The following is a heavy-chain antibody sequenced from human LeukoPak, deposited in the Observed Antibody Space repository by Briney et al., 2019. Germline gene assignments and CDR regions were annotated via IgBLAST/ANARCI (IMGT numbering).Heavy chain of an antibody. CDR1: GFTFSSYW. J-gene: IGHJ6*03. CDR2: INSDGSST. CDR3: ARAPYHFWSGYTYYMDV. D-gene: IGHD3-3*01. V-gene: IGHV3-74*01. Sequence: GGSLRLSCAASGFTFSSYWMHWVRQAPGKELVWVSRINSDGSSTSYADSVKGRFTISRDNAKNTLYLQMNSLRAEDTAVYYCARAPYHFWSGYTYYMDVWGKGTTVTVSS.